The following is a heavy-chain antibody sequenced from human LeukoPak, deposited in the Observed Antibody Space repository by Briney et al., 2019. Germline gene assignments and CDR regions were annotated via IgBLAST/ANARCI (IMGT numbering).Heavy chain of an antibody. Sequence: GGSLRLSCAASGFTFGSYVMAWVHQAPGKGLEWVSGLSGSGVSTYSADSVKGRFTISRDNSRNTLYLQMSSLRAEDTAVYYCAKDERNWNYNLASQTYDWGQGTLVTVSS. CDR1: GFTFGSYV. CDR3: AKDERNWNYNLASQTYD. J-gene: IGHJ4*02. CDR2: LSGSGVST. V-gene: IGHV3-23*01. D-gene: IGHD1-7*01.